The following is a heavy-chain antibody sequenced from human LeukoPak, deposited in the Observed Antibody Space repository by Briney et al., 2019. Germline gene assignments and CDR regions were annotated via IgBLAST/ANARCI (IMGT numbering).Heavy chain of an antibody. V-gene: IGHV3-23*01. CDR1: GFTFSTYA. CDR2: IGGGGPTT. D-gene: IGHD6-19*01. J-gene: IGHJ4*02. CDR3: ARGFLGGTDQYFDS. Sequence: GSLRLSCAASGFTFSTYAMNWVRQAPAKGLEWVSTIGGGGPTTDYADSVKDRFTISRDNSKNILYLQMNSLRAEDTAVYFCARGFLGGTDQYFDSWGQGTLVTVSS.